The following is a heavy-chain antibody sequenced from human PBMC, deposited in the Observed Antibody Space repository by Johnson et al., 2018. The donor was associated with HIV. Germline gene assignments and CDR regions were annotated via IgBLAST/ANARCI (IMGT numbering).Heavy chain of an antibody. CDR1: GFTISTFW. Sequence: VQLVESGGGVVQPGRSLRLSCAASGFTISTFWMHWVRQVPGKGLMWVSRISGDGSSSSYADSVQGRFTISRDNAKNTLYLQLNSLRVEDTAIYYCARAQLLADDAFNNWGQGTMVTVSS. J-gene: IGHJ3*02. CDR3: ARAQLLADDAFNN. CDR2: ISGDGSSS. D-gene: IGHD6-6*01. V-gene: IGHV3-74*02.